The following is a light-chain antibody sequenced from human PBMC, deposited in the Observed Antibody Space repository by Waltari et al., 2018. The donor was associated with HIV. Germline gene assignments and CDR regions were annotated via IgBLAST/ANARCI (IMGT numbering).Light chain of an antibody. J-gene: IGLJ2*01. CDR3: SSYAGINTYVL. CDR1: SSDFGGNNY. V-gene: IGLV2-8*01. Sequence: QSALTQPPSASGSPGQSVTISCNGTSSDFGGNNYVSWYQQYPGKAPRLMIYEVYKRPSGVPHRFSGSKSGNTASLTVSGLQAEDEANYYCSSYAGINTYVLFGGGTKLTVL. CDR2: EVY.